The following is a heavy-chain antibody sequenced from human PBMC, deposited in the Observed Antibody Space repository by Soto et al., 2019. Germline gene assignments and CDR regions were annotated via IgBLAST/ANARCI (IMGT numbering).Heavy chain of an antibody. J-gene: IGHJ4*02. D-gene: IGHD5-12*01. CDR2: ISNGDETT. CDR1: GFIFTDYS. V-gene: IGHV3-11*01. CDR3: ARDPNRRDGYNFDS. Sequence: QVQLVESGGGLVEPGGSLRLSCSASGFIFTDYSMTWIRQAPGKGLEWVSYISNGDETTQYADSVKGRFSVSRDNAKKVLFLQMNSLRVDDTDVYYCARDPNRRDGYNFDSWGRGALVTVSS.